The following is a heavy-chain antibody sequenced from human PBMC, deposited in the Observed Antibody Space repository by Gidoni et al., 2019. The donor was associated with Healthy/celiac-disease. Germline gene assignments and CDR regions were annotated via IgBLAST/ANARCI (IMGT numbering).Heavy chain of an antibody. CDR1: GFTFSSYA. J-gene: IGHJ3*02. D-gene: IGHD2-21*02. V-gene: IGHV3-23*01. CDR2: ISGICGST. CDR3: AKDHGIVVVTAIVDDAFDI. Sequence: EVQLLEAGGGLVQPGGSLRLSCAASGFTFSSYAMSWVRQAPGKGLEWVSAISGICGSTYYADSVKGRFTISRDNSKTSLYLQMNSLRAEDTAVYYCAKDHGIVVVTAIVDDAFDIWGQGTIVTVSS.